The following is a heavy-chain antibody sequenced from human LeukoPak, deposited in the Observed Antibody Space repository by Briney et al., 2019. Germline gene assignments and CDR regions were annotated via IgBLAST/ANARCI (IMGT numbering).Heavy chain of an antibody. D-gene: IGHD2-15*01. V-gene: IGHV3-23*01. CDR3: IRSHINFYPPQYSCPF. CDR1: GVTFSDYA. CDR2: LSVNGDIT. Sequence: GGSLRLSCAASGVTFSDYAMSWVRQAPGKGLEWVSGLSVNGDITYYADSVKGRFTIARDNSRTTLSLQLHSLRAEDTAIYYCIRSHINFYPPQYSCPFWGRGSEVSVSS. J-gene: IGHJ4*02.